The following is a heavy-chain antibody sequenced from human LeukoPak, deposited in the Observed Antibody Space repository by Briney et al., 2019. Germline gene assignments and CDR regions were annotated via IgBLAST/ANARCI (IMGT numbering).Heavy chain of an antibody. CDR2: INQDGSPR. D-gene: IGHD3-10*01. CDR1: GFTFSRSW. V-gene: IGHV3-7*01. J-gene: IGHJ4*02. Sequence: GGSLRLSCAASGFTFSRSWMTWVRHAPGKGLELVANINQDGSPRYYVDSVKGRFTISRDNARSSLYLQMSSLRAEDTAVYYCARDQYYYGSGPQDYRGQGTLVTVSS. CDR3: ARDQYYYGSGPQDY.